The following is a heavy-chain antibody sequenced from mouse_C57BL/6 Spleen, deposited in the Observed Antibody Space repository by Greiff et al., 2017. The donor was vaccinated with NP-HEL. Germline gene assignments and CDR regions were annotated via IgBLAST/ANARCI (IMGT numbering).Heavy chain of an antibody. Sequence: QVHVKQSGAELVRPGTSVKVSCKASGYAFTNYLIEWVKQRPGQGLEWIGVINPGSGGTNYNEKFKGKATLTADKSSSTAYMQLSSLTSEDSAVYFCARSRDYYASYAMDYWGQGTSVTVSS. D-gene: IGHD1-1*01. J-gene: IGHJ4*01. CDR3: ARSRDYYASYAMDY. CDR2: INPGSGGT. V-gene: IGHV1-54*01. CDR1: GYAFTNYL.